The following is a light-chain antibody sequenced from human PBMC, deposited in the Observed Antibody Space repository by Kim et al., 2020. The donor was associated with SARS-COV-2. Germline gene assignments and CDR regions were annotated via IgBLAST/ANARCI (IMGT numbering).Light chain of an antibody. J-gene: IGKJ2*01. Sequence: SASVGDRVTITCRASQSITTLLAWYQQKPGKAPNLLIYQASNLQSGVPSRFTGSGFGTEFTLTISSLQPDDFATYYCQQYSNYQYTFGQGTKLEI. CDR3: QQYSNYQYT. CDR2: QAS. V-gene: IGKV1-5*03. CDR1: QSITTL.